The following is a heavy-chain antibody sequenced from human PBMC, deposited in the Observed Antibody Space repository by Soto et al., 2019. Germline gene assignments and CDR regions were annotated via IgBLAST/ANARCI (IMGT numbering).Heavy chain of an antibody. J-gene: IGHJ4*02. D-gene: IGHD6-19*01. CDR1: GYTFTSYA. V-gene: IGHV1-3*01. CDR2: INAGNGNT. Sequence: ASVKVSCKASGYTFTSYAMHWVRQAPGQRLEWMGWINAGNGNTKYSQKFQGRVTITRDTSASTAYMELSSLRSEDTAVYYCARVQWLVNEDDYWGQGTLVTVSS. CDR3: ARVQWLVNEDDY.